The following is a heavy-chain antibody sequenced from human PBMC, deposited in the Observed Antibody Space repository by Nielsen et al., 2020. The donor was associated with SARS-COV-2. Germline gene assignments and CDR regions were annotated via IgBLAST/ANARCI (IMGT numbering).Heavy chain of an antibody. V-gene: IGHV5-10-1*01. Sequence: GGSLRLSCKGSGYSFTSYWISWVRQMPGKGLEWMGRIDPSDSYTNYSPSFQGHVTISADKSISTAYLQWSSLKASDTAMYYCARHEIQGILTGYPVKDWFDPWGQGTLVTVSS. CDR1: GYSFTSYW. J-gene: IGHJ5*02. CDR2: IDPSDSYT. D-gene: IGHD3-9*01. CDR3: ARHEIQGILTGYPVKDWFDP.